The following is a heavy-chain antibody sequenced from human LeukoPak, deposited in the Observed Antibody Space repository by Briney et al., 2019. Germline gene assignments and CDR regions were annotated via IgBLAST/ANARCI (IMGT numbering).Heavy chain of an antibody. D-gene: IGHD3-10*01. V-gene: IGHV3-30*02. CDR3: AKDLLESSYSSYYYMDV. J-gene: IGHJ6*03. Sequence: GGSLRLSCAASGFTFSSYGMHWVRQAPGKGLEWVAFIRYDGSNKYYADSVKGRFTISRDNSKNTLYLQMNSLRAGDTAVYYCAKDLLESSYSSYYYMDVWGKGTTVTVSS. CDR2: IRYDGSNK. CDR1: GFTFSSYG.